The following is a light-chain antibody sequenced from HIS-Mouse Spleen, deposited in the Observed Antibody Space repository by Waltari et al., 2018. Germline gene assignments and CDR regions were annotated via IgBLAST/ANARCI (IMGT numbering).Light chain of an antibody. CDR2: RNN. CDR3: AAWDDSLSGYV. Sequence: QSVLTQPPSASGTPGQRVTISCSGSSSNIGSNYVYWYQQLPGTAPKLRIYRNNQLPSGVPGRFSGSKSGTSASLAISGLRSEDEADYYCAAWDDSLSGYVFGTGTKVTVL. V-gene: IGLV1-47*01. CDR1: SSNIGSNY. J-gene: IGLJ1*01.